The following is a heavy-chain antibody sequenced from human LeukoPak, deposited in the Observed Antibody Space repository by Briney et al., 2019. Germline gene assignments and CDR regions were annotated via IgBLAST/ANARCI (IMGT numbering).Heavy chain of an antibody. CDR3: ARDRSGLNSYFVWSFDP. J-gene: IGHJ5*02. CDR2: INPKSGGT. V-gene: IGHV1-2*06. Sequence: ASVKVSCKASGYTFTGYYMHWVRQAPGQGLEWMGLINPKSGGTVYAQKFQGRVTMTRDTSISTAYMELSRLRSDDTAVYYCARDRSGLNSYFVWSFDPWGQGALVTVSS. CDR1: GYTFTGYY. D-gene: IGHD3-3*01.